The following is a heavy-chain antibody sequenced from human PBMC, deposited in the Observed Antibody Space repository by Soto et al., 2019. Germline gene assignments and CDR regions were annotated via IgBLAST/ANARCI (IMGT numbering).Heavy chain of an antibody. CDR2: INAGNGNT. D-gene: IGHD3-9*01. V-gene: IGHV1-3*01. J-gene: IGHJ1*01. Sequence: QVQLVQSGAEVKKPGASVKVSCKASGYTFTSYAMHWVRQAPGQRLEWMGWINAGNGNTKYSQKFQGRVTITRDTSASTAYMELSSLRSEDTAVYYCARDTGTHYDIAFQHWGQGTLVTVSS. CDR1: GYTFTSYA. CDR3: ARDTGTHYDIAFQH.